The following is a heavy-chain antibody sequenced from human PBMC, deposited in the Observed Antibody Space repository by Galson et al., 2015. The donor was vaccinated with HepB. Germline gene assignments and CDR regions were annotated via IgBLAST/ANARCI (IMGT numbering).Heavy chain of an antibody. J-gene: IGHJ4*02. D-gene: IGHD6-19*01. V-gene: IGHV4-30-4*01. CDR1: GGSISGGDYY. CDR3: ARVTFTPELTITHIVVAGFDY. Sequence: TLSLTCTVSGGSISGGDYYWSWIRQPPGKGLEWIGYIYYSGSTYYNPSLRSRVTISVDTSKNQFSLRLSSVTAADTAVYYCARVTFTPELTITHIVVAGFDYWGQGTLVTVSS. CDR2: IYYSGST.